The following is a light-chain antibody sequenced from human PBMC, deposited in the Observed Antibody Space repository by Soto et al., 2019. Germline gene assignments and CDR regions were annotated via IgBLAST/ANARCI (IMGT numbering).Light chain of an antibody. J-gene: IGKJ2*01. V-gene: IGKV1-5*01. CDR1: QSISRW. CDR2: DAS. CDR3: QQYTSPTT. Sequence: DIQMTQSPSTLSASVGVRVTITCRARQSISRWLTWYQQKPGKAPKVLIYDASSLESAVPSRFSGSGSGTEFTITITSLQPDDSATYYCQQYTSPTTFGQGTKLEIK.